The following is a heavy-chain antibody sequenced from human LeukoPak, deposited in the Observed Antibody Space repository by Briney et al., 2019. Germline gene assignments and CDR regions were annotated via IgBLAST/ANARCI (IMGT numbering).Heavy chain of an antibody. Sequence: GGSLRLSCAASGFTFSSYAMSWVRQAPGKGLEWVSAISGSGGSTYYADSVKGRFTISRDNSKNTLYLQMNSLRAEDTAVYYCADGQRAVGIAAAGPWGQGTLVTVSS. D-gene: IGHD6-13*01. CDR1: GFTFSSYA. J-gene: IGHJ5*02. CDR3: ADGQRAVGIAAAGP. CDR2: ISGSGGST. V-gene: IGHV3-23*01.